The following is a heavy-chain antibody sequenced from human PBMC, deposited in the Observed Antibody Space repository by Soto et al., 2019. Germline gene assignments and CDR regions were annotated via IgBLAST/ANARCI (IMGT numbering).Heavy chain of an antibody. Sequence: QVQLQESGPGLVKPSQPLSLTCTGSGGSISSCDYYWSWIRQPPGKGLEWIGYIYYSGSTYYNPSLKSRVTISVDTYKNQFYLKLSSETVSDTAVYYCARDGGSGSYSLDYYYGIDVWGQGTTVTVSS. CDR2: IYYSGST. CDR1: GGSISSCDYY. V-gene: IGHV4-30-4*01. CDR3: ARDGGSGSYSLDYYYGIDV. D-gene: IGHD3-10*01. J-gene: IGHJ6*02.